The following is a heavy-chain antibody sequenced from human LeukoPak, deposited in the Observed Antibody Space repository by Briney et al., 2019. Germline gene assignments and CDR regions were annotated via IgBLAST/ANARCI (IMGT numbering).Heavy chain of an antibody. CDR3: AGVLRYSYGMDV. CDR1: GLTFSSYA. D-gene: IGHD3-9*01. CDR2: ISGCGGST. Sequence: QSGGSLRLSCAASGLTFSSYAMSWVRQAPRKGLEWVSAISGCGGSTYYADSVKGRFTISRDNSKNTLYLQMNSLGAEDTAVYYCAGVLRYSYGMDVWGKGTTVTVSS. J-gene: IGHJ6*04. V-gene: IGHV3-23*01.